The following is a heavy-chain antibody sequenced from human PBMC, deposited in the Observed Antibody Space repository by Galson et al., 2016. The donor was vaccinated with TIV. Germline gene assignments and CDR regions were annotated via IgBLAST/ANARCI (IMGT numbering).Heavy chain of an antibody. V-gene: IGHV3-9*01. CDR1: GFTFDDYA. Sequence: SLRLSCAASGFTFDDYAMHWVRQRPGKGLEWVSSINWHGNSVVYADSVKGRFAMSRDNAKTSLYLQMNSLRPEDTALYYCAKDRAADASMDYHFYHGMDVWGHGTAVTVSS. D-gene: IGHD5-18*01. CDR3: AKDRAADASMDYHFYHGMDV. J-gene: IGHJ6*02. CDR2: INWHGNSV.